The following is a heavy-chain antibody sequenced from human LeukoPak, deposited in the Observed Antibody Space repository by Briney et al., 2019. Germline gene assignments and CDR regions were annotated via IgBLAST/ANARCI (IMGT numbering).Heavy chain of an antibody. D-gene: IGHD3-10*01. Sequence: ASVKVSCKASGYTFTRYYMHWVRQAPGQGLEWMGWINPNSGGTNYAQKFQGRVTMTRDTSISTDYIELSRLGSDDTAVYYCARYENYYGSGSYSDAFDIWGQGTMVTVSS. CDR3: ARYENYYGSGSYSDAFDI. V-gene: IGHV1-2*02. J-gene: IGHJ3*02. CDR2: INPNSGGT. CDR1: GYTFTRYY.